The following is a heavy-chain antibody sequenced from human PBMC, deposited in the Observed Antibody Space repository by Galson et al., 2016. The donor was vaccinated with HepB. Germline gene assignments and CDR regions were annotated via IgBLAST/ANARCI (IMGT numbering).Heavy chain of an antibody. CDR2: IWYDGSKT. J-gene: IGHJ4*02. D-gene: IGHD2-2*01. V-gene: IGHV3-33*01. CDR3: ARAPRFCTSISCPSFFDS. Sequence: SLRLSCAASGFVFSSYGMHWVRQAPGKGLEWVASIWYDGSKTYYRDSVRGRSTVSRDNSKNTMHLEMNSLRGEDTAVFYCARAPRFCTSISCPSFFDSWGQGALVTVSS. CDR1: GFVFSSYG.